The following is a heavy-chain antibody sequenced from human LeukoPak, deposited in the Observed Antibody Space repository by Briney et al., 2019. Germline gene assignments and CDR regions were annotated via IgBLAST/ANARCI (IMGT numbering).Heavy chain of an antibody. D-gene: IGHD3-22*01. Sequence: PGGSLRLSCVVSGIPFSDYYMNWIRQAPGKGLEWISYISSCSSYTDYADSVKGRFTISRDNAKNSLYLQMNSLRAEDTAVYYCARNYYDSSGPMSAFDIWGQGTMVTVSS. CDR3: ARNYYDSSGPMSAFDI. CDR2: ISSCSSYT. CDR1: GIPFSDYY. V-gene: IGHV3-11*06. J-gene: IGHJ3*02.